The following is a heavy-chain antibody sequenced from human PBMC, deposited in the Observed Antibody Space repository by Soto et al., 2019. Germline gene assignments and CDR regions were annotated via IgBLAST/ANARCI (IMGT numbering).Heavy chain of an antibody. V-gene: IGHV1-69*01. D-gene: IGHD5-12*01. J-gene: IGHJ4*02. CDR3: AREADRRWLHLFEY. CDR2: ITPLVGTA. Sequence: QVHLVQSGAEVKKPGSSVKVSCMASGGTFSTYGVSWVRQAPGQGLEWMGGITPLVGTANYAQKFQGRVTIRADGSMTTAYMEMRSLRSDDTAVYFCAREADRRWLHLFEYWGQGTLVTVSS. CDR1: GGTFSTYG.